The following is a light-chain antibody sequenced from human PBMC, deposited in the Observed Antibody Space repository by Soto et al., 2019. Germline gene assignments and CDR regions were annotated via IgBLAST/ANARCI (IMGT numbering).Light chain of an antibody. CDR2: ANN. J-gene: IGLJ1*01. CDR1: SSNIGAGYD. V-gene: IGLV1-40*01. Sequence: QSVLTQPPSVSGAPGQRVTISCTGSSSNIGAGYDVHWYQQLPGTAPKLLIYANNFRPSGVPDRFSGSKSGTSASLAITGLQAEDEADYYCPSYDSSLSGYVFGTGTKLTVL. CDR3: PSYDSSLSGYV.